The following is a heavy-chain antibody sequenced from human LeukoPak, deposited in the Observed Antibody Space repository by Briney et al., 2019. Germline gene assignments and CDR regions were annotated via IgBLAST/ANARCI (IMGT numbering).Heavy chain of an antibody. J-gene: IGHJ3*02. V-gene: IGHV1-46*01. CDR2: INPSGGST. D-gene: IGHD3-22*01. Sequence: ASVKVSCKASGYTFTSYYMHWVRQAPGQGLEWMGIINPSGGSTSYAQKFQGRVTMTRDMSTSTVYMELSSLRSEDTAVYYCARAPYDSSGWRAFDIWGQGTMVTVSS. CDR1: GYTFTSYY. CDR3: ARAPYDSSGWRAFDI.